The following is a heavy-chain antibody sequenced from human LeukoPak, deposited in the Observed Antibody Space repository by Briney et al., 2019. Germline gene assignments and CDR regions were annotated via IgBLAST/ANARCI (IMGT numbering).Heavy chain of an antibody. J-gene: IGHJ4*02. V-gene: IGHV3-23*01. Sequence: PGGSLRLSCAASGFTFSNYAMSWVRQAPGKGLEWVSAISGSGGSTYYADSVKGRFTISRDNSKNTLYLQMNSLRAEDTAVYYCANAGDIYTYYFDYWGQGTLVTVSS. CDR1: GFTFSNYA. CDR3: ANAGDIYTYYFDY. D-gene: IGHD4-17*01. CDR2: ISGSGGST.